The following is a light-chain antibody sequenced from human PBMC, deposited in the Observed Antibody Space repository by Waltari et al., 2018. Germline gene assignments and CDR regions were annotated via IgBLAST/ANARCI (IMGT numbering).Light chain of an antibody. Sequence: QSALTQPPSASGSPGQSVTISCTGTSSDVGAYNYVSWYQQHPGKAPNLLSYEVSKRASGVPDRFSGSKSGNTASLTVSGLQAEDEADYYCASRGASKVFGGGTKLTVL. CDR2: EVS. V-gene: IGLV2-8*01. J-gene: IGLJ2*01. CDR3: ASRGASKV. CDR1: SSDVGAYNY.